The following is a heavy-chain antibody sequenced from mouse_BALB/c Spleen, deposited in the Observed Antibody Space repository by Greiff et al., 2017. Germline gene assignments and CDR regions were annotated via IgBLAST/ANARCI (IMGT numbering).Heavy chain of an antibody. CDR3: ARLRDGNGDFDY. D-gene: IGHD2-1*01. J-gene: IGHJ2*01. Sequence: DVKLQESGPGLVKPSQSLSLTCTVTGYSITSDYAWNWIRQFPGNKLEWMGYISYSGSTSYNPSLKSRISITRDTSKNQFFLQLNSVTTEDTATYYCARLRDGNGDFDYWGQGTTLTVSS. CDR1: GYSITSDYA. V-gene: IGHV3-2*02. CDR2: ISYSGST.